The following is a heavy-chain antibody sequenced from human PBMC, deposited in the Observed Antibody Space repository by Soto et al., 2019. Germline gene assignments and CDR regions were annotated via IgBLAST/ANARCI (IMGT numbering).Heavy chain of an antibody. CDR3: ARGPGTMAKIDY. J-gene: IGHJ4*02. Sequence: SETLSLTCAVYGGSFSGYSLTWIRQPPGTGLEWIGEINHTGSTNYNPSLKSRVTISVDTSKNQFSLKLSSVTAADTAVYYCARGPGTMAKIDYGGQGTLVTVSS. V-gene: IGHV4-34*09. D-gene: IGHD3-10*01. CDR2: INHTGST. CDR1: GGSFSGYS.